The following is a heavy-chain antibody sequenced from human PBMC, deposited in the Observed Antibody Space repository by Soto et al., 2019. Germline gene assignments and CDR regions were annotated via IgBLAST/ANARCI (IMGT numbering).Heavy chain of an antibody. CDR2: IRSKANSYAT. Sequence: GSLRLSCAASGFTFSGSAMHWVRQASGKGLEWVGRIRSKANSYATAYAASVKGRFTISRDDSKNTAYLQMNSLKTEDTAVYYCTRSGRDYSNYLHYYYMDVWGKGTTVTVSS. J-gene: IGHJ6*03. D-gene: IGHD4-4*01. CDR1: GFTFSGSA. V-gene: IGHV3-73*01. CDR3: TRSGRDYSNYLHYYYMDV.